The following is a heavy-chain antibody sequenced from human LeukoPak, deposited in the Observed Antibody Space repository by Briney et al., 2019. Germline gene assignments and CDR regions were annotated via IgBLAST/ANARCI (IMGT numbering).Heavy chain of an antibody. CDR2: INPNSGGT. J-gene: IGHJ4*02. CDR1: GYTFTGYY. CDR3: ARGYCRGGSCYLMDY. Sequence: GASVKVSCKASGYTFTGYYMHWVRQAPGQGLEWMGWINPNSGGTNYAQKFQGRVTTTRDTSISTAYMELSRLRSDDTAVYYCARGYCRGGSCYLMDYWGQGTLVTVSS. D-gene: IGHD2-15*01. V-gene: IGHV1-2*02.